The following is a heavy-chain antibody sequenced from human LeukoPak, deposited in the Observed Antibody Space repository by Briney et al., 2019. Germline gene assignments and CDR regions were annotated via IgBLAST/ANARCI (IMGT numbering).Heavy chain of an antibody. CDR3: ARGGYDFLSGYYPFDY. J-gene: IGHJ4*02. CDR1: GGSISSSSYY. CDR2: IYYSGST. D-gene: IGHD3-3*01. Sequence: PSETLSLTCTVSGGSISSSSYYWGWIRQPPGKGLEWIGSIYYSGSTYYNPSLKSRVTISLDTSKNQFSLKLSSVTAADTAVYYCARGGYDFLSGYYPFDYWGQGTLVTVSS. V-gene: IGHV4-39*07.